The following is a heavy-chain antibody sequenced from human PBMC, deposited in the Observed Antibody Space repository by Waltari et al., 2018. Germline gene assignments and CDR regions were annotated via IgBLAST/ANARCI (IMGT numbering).Heavy chain of an antibody. Sequence: EVQLVESGGGLVQPGGSLRLSCAASGFTFSSYHMHWVRQATGKGLEWVSAIGTAGDTYYPGSVKGRFTISRENAKNSLYLQMNSLRAEDTAVYYCARGLRYFDWLSDAFDIWGQGTMVTVSS. CDR1: GFTFSSYH. V-gene: IGHV3-13*01. CDR2: IGTAGDT. J-gene: IGHJ3*02. D-gene: IGHD3-9*01. CDR3: ARGLRYFDWLSDAFDI.